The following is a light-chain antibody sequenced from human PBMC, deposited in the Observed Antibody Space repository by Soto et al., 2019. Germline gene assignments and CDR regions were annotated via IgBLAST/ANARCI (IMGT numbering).Light chain of an antibody. CDR3: QQYDNSVWT. V-gene: IGKV3-20*01. Sequence: ELVLTQSRGTLSLSPGEIATLSCRASQSVSSSYLAWYQQKPGQAPRLLIYGASRRATGIPDRLSGSGSGTDFTLTISRLEPEDLAVYYCQQYDNSVWTFGQGTKVDIK. CDR1: QSVSSSY. J-gene: IGKJ1*01. CDR2: GAS.